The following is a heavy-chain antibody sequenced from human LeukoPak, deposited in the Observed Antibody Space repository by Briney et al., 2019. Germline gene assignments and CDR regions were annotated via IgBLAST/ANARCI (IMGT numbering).Heavy chain of an antibody. V-gene: IGHV3-30*18. Sequence: GGSLRLSCAASGFTFSNYGMHWVRQAPGKGLEWVAVNSFDGGDKNYAASVKGRFTVSRDNSKNALYLQMNSLRVEDTAVYYCAKSPFHSIAAHNYFDSWGQGTLVSVSS. CDR2: NSFDGGDK. D-gene: IGHD6-6*01. CDR1: GFTFSNYG. CDR3: AKSPFHSIAAHNYFDS. J-gene: IGHJ4*02.